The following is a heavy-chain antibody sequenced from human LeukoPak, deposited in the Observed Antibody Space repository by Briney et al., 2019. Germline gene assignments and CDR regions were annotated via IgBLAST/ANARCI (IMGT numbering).Heavy chain of an antibody. Sequence: KTGGSLRLSCAASGFTVSSNYMSWVRQAPGKGLEWVSSISSSSSYIYYADSVKGRFTISRDNAKNSLYLQMNSLRAEDTAVYYCAKNIGLVVAPFQHWGQGTLVTVSS. D-gene: IGHD2/OR15-2a*01. CDR2: ISSSSSYI. J-gene: IGHJ1*01. V-gene: IGHV3-21*04. CDR1: GFTVSSNY. CDR3: AKNIGLVVAPFQH.